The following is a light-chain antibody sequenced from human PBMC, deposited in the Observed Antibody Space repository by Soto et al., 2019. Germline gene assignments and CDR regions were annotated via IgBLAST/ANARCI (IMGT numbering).Light chain of an antibody. V-gene: IGKV3-11*01. J-gene: IGKJ2*01. Sequence: EILLTQSPATLSLSPGERATLSCRASQSISYNLAWYQQRPGQAPRLLIYDASNRATGVPARFSGSGSATDFTLSISSLEPEDFAVYYCQQRGDWPLYTFGQGSRLEIK. CDR1: QSISYN. CDR2: DAS. CDR3: QQRGDWPLYT.